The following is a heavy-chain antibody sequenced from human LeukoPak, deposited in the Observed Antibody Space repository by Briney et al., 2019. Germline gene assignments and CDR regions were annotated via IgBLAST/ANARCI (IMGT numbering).Heavy chain of an antibody. Sequence: GGSLRLSCAASGFTVSSNYMSWVRQAPGKGLEWVSVIYSGGSTYYADSVKGRFTISRDNSKNTLHLQMNSLRAEDTAVYYCARDSAHSSWYLSYWGQGTLVTVSS. CDR3: ARDSAHSSWYLSY. V-gene: IGHV3-66*01. CDR2: IYSGGST. CDR1: GFTVSSNY. D-gene: IGHD6-13*01. J-gene: IGHJ4*02.